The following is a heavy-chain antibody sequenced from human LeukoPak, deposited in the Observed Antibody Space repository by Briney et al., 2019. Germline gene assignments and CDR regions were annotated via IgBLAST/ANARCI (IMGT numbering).Heavy chain of an antibody. CDR1: GGSFSGYY. CDR3: ASATLYYDYVWGPTRDAFDI. V-gene: IGHV4-34*01. J-gene: IGHJ3*02. CDR2: INHSGST. D-gene: IGHD3-16*01. Sequence: SETLSLTCAVYGGSFSGYYWSWIRQPPGKALEWIGEINHSGSTNYNPPLKSRVTISVDASKNQFSLKLSSVTAADTAVYYCASATLYYDYVWGPTRDAFDIWGQGTMVTVSS.